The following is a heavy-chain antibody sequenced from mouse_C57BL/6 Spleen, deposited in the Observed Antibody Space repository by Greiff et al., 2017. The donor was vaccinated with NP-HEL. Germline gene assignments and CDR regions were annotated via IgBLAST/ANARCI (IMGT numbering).Heavy chain of an antibody. CDR2: INPNYGTT. V-gene: IGHV1-39*01. D-gene: IGHD1-1*01. CDR1: GYSFTDYN. J-gene: IGHJ1*03. Sequence: VQLQQSGPELVKPGASVKISCKASGYSFTDYNMNWVKQSNGKSLEWIGVINPNYGTTSYNQKFKGKATLTVDQSSSTAYMQLNSLTSEDSAVYYCARSKGRNITTVVRYFDVWGTGTTVTVSS. CDR3: ARSKGRNITTVVRYFDV.